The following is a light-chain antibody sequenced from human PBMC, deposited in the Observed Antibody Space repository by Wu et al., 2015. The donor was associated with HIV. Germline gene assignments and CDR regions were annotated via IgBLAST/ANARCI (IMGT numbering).Light chain of an antibody. Sequence: EVVLTQSPATLSVSPGERATLSCRASQSVGSTLAWYQQKPGQAPKLLIYEASTRAADIPAGFSGSGSGTEFTLTISSMQSEDSAVYFCQQYHNWPQLAWTFGHGTKVEIK. V-gene: IGKV3-15*01. CDR1: QSVGST. J-gene: IGKJ1*01. CDR3: QQYHNWPQLAWT. CDR2: EAS.